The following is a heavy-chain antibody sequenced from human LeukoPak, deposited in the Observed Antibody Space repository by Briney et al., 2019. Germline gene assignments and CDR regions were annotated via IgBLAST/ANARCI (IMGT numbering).Heavy chain of an antibody. CDR3: ARDADYYDSSGYYFRVGAFDI. Sequence: GGSLRLSCAASGFTFSDYYMSWIRQAPGKGLEWVSYISSRGSTIYYADSVKGRFTISRDNAKNSLYLQMNSLRAEDTAVYYCARDADYYDSSGYYFRVGAFDIWGQGTMVTVSS. CDR1: GFTFSDYY. J-gene: IGHJ3*02. CDR2: ISSRGSTI. V-gene: IGHV3-11*01. D-gene: IGHD3-22*01.